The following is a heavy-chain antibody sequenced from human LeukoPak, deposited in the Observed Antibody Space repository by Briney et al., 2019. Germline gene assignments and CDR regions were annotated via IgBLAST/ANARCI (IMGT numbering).Heavy chain of an antibody. D-gene: IGHD6-13*01. CDR2: ISSSSSYI. J-gene: IGHJ4*02. Sequence: GGSLRLSCAASGFTFSSYSMNWVRQAPGKGLEWVSSISSSSSYIYYADSVKGRFTISSANAKNSLYLQMNSLRAEDTAVYYCARDQYSSSWYGPGDYWGQGTLVTVSS. CDR1: GFTFSSYS. V-gene: IGHV3-21*01. CDR3: ARDQYSSSWYGPGDY.